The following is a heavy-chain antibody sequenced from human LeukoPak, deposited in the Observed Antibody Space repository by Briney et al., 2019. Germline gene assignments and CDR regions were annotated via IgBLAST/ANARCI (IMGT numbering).Heavy chain of an antibody. CDR1: GGSISSGSYY. V-gene: IGHV4-61*02. Sequence: SETLSLTCTVSGGSISSGSYYWSWIRQPAGKGLEWIGRIYTSGSTNYNPSLKSRVIISVDTSKSQFSLKLSSVTAADTAVYYCARARDDYSDSSEDYWGQGTLVTVSS. CDR3: ARARDDYSDSSEDY. D-gene: IGHD3-22*01. CDR2: IYTSGST. J-gene: IGHJ4*02.